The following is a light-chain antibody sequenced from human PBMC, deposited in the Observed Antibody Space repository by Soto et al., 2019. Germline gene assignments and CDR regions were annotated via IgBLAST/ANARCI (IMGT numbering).Light chain of an antibody. V-gene: IGKV3-20*01. CDR2: GAP. CDR3: QQYITAPQT. Sequence: EIVLTQSPGTLSLSPGERATLSCRASQSGSSNYLAWYQQKSGQAPRLLLYGAPSRATGPPDRFSGSGSGTEFPLTIRRLEPEDLAVYHCQQYITAPQTFGQGTKVEIK. J-gene: IGKJ1*01. CDR1: QSGSSNY.